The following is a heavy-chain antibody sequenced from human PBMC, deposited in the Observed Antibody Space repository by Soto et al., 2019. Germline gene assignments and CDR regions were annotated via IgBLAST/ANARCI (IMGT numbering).Heavy chain of an antibody. V-gene: IGHV1-18*01. D-gene: IGHD2-15*01. CDR1: GYTFSTHG. CDR3: ARDEREYCSGASCPYFDY. CDR2: ISAYSGDS. J-gene: IGHJ4*02. Sequence: QVPLVQSGAEVKKPGASVKVSCKASGYTFSTHGISWVRQAPGQGLEWMGWISAYSGDSNYARKLQGRVTLTTDTPTSTAYMELRSLTSDDTAVYFCARDEREYCSGASCPYFDYWGQGTLVTVSS.